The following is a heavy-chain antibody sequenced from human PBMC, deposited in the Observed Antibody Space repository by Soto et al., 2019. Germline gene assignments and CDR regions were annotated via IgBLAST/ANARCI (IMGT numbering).Heavy chain of an antibody. CDR3: ASGVPDSATKLVPSQKWIYYGMDV. CDR2: IWYDGSNK. CDR1: GFTFSSYG. J-gene: IGHJ6*02. Sequence: GSLRLSCAASGFTFSSYGMHWVRQAPGKGLEWVAVIWYDGSNKYYADSVKGRFTISRDNSKNTLYLQMNSLRAEDTAVYYCASGVPDSATKLVPSQKWIYYGMDVWGQGTTVTVSS. V-gene: IGHV3-33*01. D-gene: IGHD6-13*01.